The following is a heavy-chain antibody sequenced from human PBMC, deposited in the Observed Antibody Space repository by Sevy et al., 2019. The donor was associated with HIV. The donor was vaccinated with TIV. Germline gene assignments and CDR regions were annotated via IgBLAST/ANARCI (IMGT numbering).Heavy chain of an antibody. CDR1: GYSISSGYY. CDR3: ARVSIVLMTSANVNWFAP. CDR2: IYHSGST. J-gene: IGHJ5*02. D-gene: IGHD2-8*01. Sequence: SETLSLTCAVSGYSISSGYYWGWIRQPPGKGLEWIGSIYHSGSTYYNPSLKSIVTISVDTSKNQFSLKLSSVTAADTAVYYCARVSIVLMTSANVNWFAPWGQGTLVTASS. V-gene: IGHV4-38-2*01.